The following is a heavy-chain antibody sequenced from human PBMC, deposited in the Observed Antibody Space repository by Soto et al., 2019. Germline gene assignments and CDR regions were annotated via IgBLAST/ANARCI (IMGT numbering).Heavy chain of an antibody. CDR2: LNPNSGNT. V-gene: IGHV1-8*01. D-gene: IGHD1-26*01. CDR3: ARAYGAESFDY. Sequence: QVPLVQSGAEVKKPGASVKVSCKSSGYTFGSYDVHWVRQATGQGLEWMGWLNPNSGNTGYAQKFQGRVTMTRSTSISTAYMELSSLRSEDTAVYYCARAYGAESFDYWGQGTLVTVSS. J-gene: IGHJ4*02. CDR1: GYTFGSYD.